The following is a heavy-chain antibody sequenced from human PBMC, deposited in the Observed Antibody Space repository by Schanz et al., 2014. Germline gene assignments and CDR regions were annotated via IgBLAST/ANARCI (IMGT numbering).Heavy chain of an antibody. D-gene: IGHD3-10*01. V-gene: IGHV4-39*01. CDR3: ARHNRVWFGKEGW. Sequence: QLQMQTSGPGLVRPWETLSLTCTVSGGSISDSGAYWGWFRQTPGKGLEWIANLFYGGSKYYNPSFESRVPLSVAASTNQYSRGLGSVTAADTGVYYCARHNRVWFGKEGWWGQGTLVTVSS. CDR2: LFYGGSK. J-gene: IGHJ4*02. CDR1: GGSISDSGAY.